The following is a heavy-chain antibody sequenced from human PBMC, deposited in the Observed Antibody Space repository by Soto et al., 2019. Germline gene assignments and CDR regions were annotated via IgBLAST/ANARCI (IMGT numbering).Heavy chain of an antibody. J-gene: IGHJ6*02. V-gene: IGHV5-51*01. CDR3: ARHAYCASNTCYYYYGLDV. D-gene: IGHD2-2*01. CDR2: IDPGDSNI. CDR1: GYTFTNSW. Sequence: GEALKISCKGSGYTFTNSWIGWVRQIPGKGLEWMGIIDPGDSNIRYSPSFQGQVTISADMSTSTAYLQWSSLKASDTAMYYCARHAYCASNTCYYYYGLDVWGQGTTVTVSS.